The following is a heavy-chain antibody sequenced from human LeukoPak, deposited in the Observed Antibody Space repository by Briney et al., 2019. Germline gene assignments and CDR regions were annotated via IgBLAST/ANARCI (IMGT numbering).Heavy chain of an antibody. CDR2: TRYDGSEQ. Sequence: HPGGSLRLSCVAFGFTFGNYGMHWVRQAPGKGLEWVTFTRYDGSEQYYADSVKGRFIISRDNSKNTLYLQMNSLRAEDTAVYFCSGSYSYWGQGTLVTVSS. CDR1: GFTFGNYG. CDR3: SGSYSY. D-gene: IGHD1-26*01. V-gene: IGHV3-30*02. J-gene: IGHJ4*02.